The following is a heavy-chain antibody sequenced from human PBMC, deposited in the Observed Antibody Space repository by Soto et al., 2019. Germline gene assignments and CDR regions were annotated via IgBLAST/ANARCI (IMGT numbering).Heavy chain of an antibody. Sequence: GGSLRLSCAASGFTFSSYGMHWVRQAPGKGLEWVAVISYDGSNKYYADSVKGRFTISRDNSKNTLYLQMSSLRVEDTAVYYCTRHMSPNIAVAGTWGQGTLVTVSS. V-gene: IGHV3-30*03. J-gene: IGHJ4*02. CDR1: GFTFSSYG. CDR2: ISYDGSNK. D-gene: IGHD6-19*01. CDR3: TRHMSPNIAVAGT.